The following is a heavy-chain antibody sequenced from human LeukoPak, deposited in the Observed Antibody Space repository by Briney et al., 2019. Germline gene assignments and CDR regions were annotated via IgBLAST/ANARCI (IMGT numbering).Heavy chain of an antibody. D-gene: IGHD3-3*01. J-gene: IGHJ4*02. CDR1: GGSISSGGYY. CDR3: ARTLHYDFWSGYNY. V-gene: IGHV4-31*03. Sequence: SETLSLTRTVSGGSISSGGYYWSWIRQHPGKGLEWIGYIYYSGSTYYNPSLKSRVTISVDTSKNQFSLKLSSVTAAGTAVYYCARTLHYDFWSGYNYWGQGTLVTVSS. CDR2: IYYSGST.